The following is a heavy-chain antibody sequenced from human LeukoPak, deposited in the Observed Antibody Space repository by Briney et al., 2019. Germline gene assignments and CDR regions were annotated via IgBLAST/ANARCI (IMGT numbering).Heavy chain of an antibody. D-gene: IGHD3-22*01. V-gene: IGHV4-39*01. CDR2: IYYSGST. CDR1: GGSISSSNW. J-gene: IGHJ4*02. Sequence: PSETLSLTCAVSGGSISSSNWWSWVRQPPGKGLEWIGSIYYSGSTYYNPSLKSRVTISVDTSKNQFSLKLSSVTAADTAVYYCARRLDSYDSSGYYDYWGQGTLVTVSS. CDR3: ARRLDSYDSSGYYDY.